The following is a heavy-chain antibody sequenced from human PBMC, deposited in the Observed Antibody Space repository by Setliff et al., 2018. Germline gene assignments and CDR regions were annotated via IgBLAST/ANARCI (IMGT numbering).Heavy chain of an antibody. CDR2: IYYSGST. V-gene: IGHV4-39*07. J-gene: IGHJ6*02. D-gene: IGHD2-15*01. Sequence: SETLSLTCTVSGGSISSSSYYWGWIRQPPGKGLEWIGSIYYSGSTYYNPSLKSRVTMSIDTSKNQFSLKLNSVTAADTAVYYCARVRVVVIGNYYYYYGMDVWGQGTTVTVSS. CDR3: ARVRVVVIGNYYYYYGMDV. CDR1: GGSISSSSYY.